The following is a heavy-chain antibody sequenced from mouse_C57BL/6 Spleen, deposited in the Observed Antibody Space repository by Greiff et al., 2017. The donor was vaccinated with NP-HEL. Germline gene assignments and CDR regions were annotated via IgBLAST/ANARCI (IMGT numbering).Heavy chain of an antibody. CDR1: GYTFTDYN. D-gene: IGHD1-1*01. Sequence: VQLQQSGPELVKPGASVKMSCKASGYTFTDYNMHWVKQSHGKSLEWIGYINPNNGGTSYNQKFKGKATLTVNKSSSTAYMELRSLTSEDSAVYYCADDLELLGFAYWGQGTLVTVSA. J-gene: IGHJ3*01. CDR2: INPNNGGT. CDR3: ADDLELLGFAY. V-gene: IGHV1-22*01.